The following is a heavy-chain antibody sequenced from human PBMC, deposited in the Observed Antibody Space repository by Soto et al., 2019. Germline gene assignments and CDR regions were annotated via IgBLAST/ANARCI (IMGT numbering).Heavy chain of an antibody. CDR3: AREGLTFGPGAVGGAFDI. CDR2: IIPIFGTI. Sequence: QVQLVQSGTEVRKPGSSVKVSCKASGGTFDSNAISWVRLAPGQGLEWMGGIIPIFGTINNAQKFQDRVTIAAXEXAXTXXLELSSLRSKDTDIYYCAREGLTFGPGAVGGAFDIWGQGTLVTVSS. V-gene: IGHV1-69*12. J-gene: IGHJ3*02. D-gene: IGHD2-2*01. CDR1: GGTFDSNA.